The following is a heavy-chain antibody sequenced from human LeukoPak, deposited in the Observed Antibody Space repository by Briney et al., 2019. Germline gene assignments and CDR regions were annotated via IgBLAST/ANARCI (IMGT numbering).Heavy chain of an antibody. CDR2: IGPNSGGT. V-gene: IGHV1-2*02. J-gene: IGHJ4*02. CDR1: GYTFAGYY. Sequence: ASVKVSCKASGYTFAGYYMHWVRQAPGQGPEWMGWIGPNSGGTNYAQKFQGRVTMTRDTSISTAYMELSRLRSDDTAVYYCARDILRSGQDYWGQGTLVTVSS. CDR3: ARDILRSGQDY. D-gene: IGHD6-19*01.